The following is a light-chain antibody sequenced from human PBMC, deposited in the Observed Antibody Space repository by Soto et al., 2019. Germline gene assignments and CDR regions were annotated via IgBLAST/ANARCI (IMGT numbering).Light chain of an antibody. J-gene: IGKJ1*01. CDR3: RQWGNSPPGT. Sequence: EIVLTQSPGTLSLSPGERATLSCRASQSINSGRLAWYQQKPGQAPRLLIYSASTRATGIPDRFSGSGSGTDFTLTTTGREPEDSAAYYFRQWGNSPPGTFGQGTKVEIK. CDR1: QSINSGR. V-gene: IGKV3-20*01. CDR2: SAS.